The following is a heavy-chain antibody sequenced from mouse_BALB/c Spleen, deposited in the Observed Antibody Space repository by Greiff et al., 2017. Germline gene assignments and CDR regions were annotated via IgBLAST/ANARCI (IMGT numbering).Heavy chain of an antibody. J-gene: IGHJ4*01. V-gene: IGHV5-17*02. CDR1: GFTFSSFG. CDR2: ISSGSSTI. Sequence: EVQLVESGGGLVQPGGSRKLSCAASGFTFSSFGMHWVRQAPEKGLEWVAYISSGSSTIYYADTVKGRFTISRDNPKNTLFLQMTSLRSEDTAMYYCARSSRGAMDYWGQGTSVTVSS. D-gene: IGHD1-1*01. CDR3: ARSSRGAMDY.